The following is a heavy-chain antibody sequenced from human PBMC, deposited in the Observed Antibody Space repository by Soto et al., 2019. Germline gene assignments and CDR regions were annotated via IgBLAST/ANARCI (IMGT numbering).Heavy chain of an antibody. CDR2: IDPSDSYT. J-gene: IGHJ5*02. V-gene: IGHV5-10-1*01. CDR1: GYTFTSFW. D-gene: IGHD2-2*01. CDR3: ARLYCTSATCDSWFDP. Sequence: PWESLKISCKGFGYTFTSFWISWVRQMPGKGLEWMGRIDPSDSYTNYSPSFQGHVSISADKSISTAYLQWSSLKASDTAIYYCARLYCTSATCDSWFDPWGRGTLVTVSS.